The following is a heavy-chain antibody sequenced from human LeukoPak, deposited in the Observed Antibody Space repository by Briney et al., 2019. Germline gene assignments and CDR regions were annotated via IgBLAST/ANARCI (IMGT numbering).Heavy chain of an antibody. CDR2: IRYDGSNN. CDR3: AKEGPGYYSYYIDV. D-gene: IGHD2-15*01. CDR1: GFTFNNYG. V-gene: IGHV3-30*02. Sequence: GGSLRLSCAASGFTFNNYGMHWVRQAPGKGLEWVAFIRYDGSNNYYADSVKGRFTISRDNSKNTLYLQMDSLRAEDTAVYYCAKEGPGYYSYYIDVWGKGTTVTISS. J-gene: IGHJ6*03.